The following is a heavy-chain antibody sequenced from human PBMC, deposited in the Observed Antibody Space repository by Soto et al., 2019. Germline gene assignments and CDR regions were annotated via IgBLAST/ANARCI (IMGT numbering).Heavy chain of an antibody. CDR3: AKEARNRSVVVPAAPIDGMDV. Sequence: QVQLVESGGGVVQPVRSLRLSCAASGFTFSSYGMHWVRQAPGKGLEWVAVISYDGSNKYYADSVKGRFTISRDNSKNTLYLQMNSLRAEDTAVYYCAKEARNRSVVVPAAPIDGMDVWGQGTTVTVSS. J-gene: IGHJ6*02. D-gene: IGHD2-2*01. CDR2: ISYDGSNK. V-gene: IGHV3-30*18. CDR1: GFTFSSYG.